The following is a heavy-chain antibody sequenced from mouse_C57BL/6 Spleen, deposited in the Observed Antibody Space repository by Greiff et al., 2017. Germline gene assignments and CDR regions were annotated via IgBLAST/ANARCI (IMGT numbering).Heavy chain of an antibody. CDR3: ARYGDYDGFAY. J-gene: IGHJ3*01. D-gene: IGHD2-4*01. CDR2: ISYDGSN. CDR1: GYSITSGYY. Sequence: DVQLQESGPGLVKPSQSLSLTCSVTGYSITSGYYWNWIRQFPGNKLEWMGYISYDGSNNYNPSLKNRISITRDTSKNQFFLKLNSVTTEDTATYYCARYGDYDGFAYWGQGTLVTVSA. V-gene: IGHV3-6*01.